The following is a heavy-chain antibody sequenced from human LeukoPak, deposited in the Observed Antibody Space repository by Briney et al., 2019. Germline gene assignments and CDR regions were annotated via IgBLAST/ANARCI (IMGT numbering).Heavy chain of an antibody. V-gene: IGHV1-46*01. Sequence: GASVKVSCKASGYTFTSYYIHWVRQAPGQGLEWMGMINPSRGSTSYAQKFQGGLTMTRDTSTSTVYMELSSLRSEDTAVYYYTRGVQLERRYYNWFDPWGRGTLVTVSS. CDR2: INPSRGST. CDR1: GYTFTSYY. D-gene: IGHD1-1*01. CDR3: TRGVQLERRYYNWFDP. J-gene: IGHJ5*02.